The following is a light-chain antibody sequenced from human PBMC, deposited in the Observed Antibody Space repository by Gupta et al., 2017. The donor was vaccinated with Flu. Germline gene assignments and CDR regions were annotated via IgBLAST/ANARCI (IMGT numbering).Light chain of an antibody. CDR2: QVS. J-gene: IGKJ1*01. CDR1: QGRVYSDGNNF. CDR3: KQGEHCPWT. V-gene: IGKV2-30*01. Sequence: ITLWQPAYISCMSSQGRVYSDGNNFLYWFQQTPGQSPMLLIYQVSYRDSGVPDIFSGSGSSTYFTLKISLVDADDVVIYCCKQGEHCPWTFGQGTKLEIK.